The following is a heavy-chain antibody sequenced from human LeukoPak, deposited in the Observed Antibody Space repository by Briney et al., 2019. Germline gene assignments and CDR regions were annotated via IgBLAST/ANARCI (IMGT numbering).Heavy chain of an antibody. J-gene: IGHJ4*02. CDR3: TKGYYEPSDV. CDR1: SGFSTHYY. V-gene: IGHV4-59*01. D-gene: IGHD3-16*01. CDR2: VSDTGRT. Sequence: SETLSLTCTVSSGFSTHYYWNWIRQPPGKRLEWIGCVSDTGRTTYNPSLKSRLNISVDTSKRQFSLKLTSLTAADTAVYYCTKGYYEPSDVWGQGILVTVSS.